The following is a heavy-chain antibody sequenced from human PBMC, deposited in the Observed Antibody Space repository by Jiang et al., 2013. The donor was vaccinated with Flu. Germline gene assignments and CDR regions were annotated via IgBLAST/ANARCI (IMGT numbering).Heavy chain of an antibody. V-gene: IGHV2-70*01. CDR3: ARTSGYCSGGSCYD. CDR1: FSFSTSEVG. J-gene: IGHJ4*02. CDR2: IDWDDDK. D-gene: IGHD2-15*01. Sequence: FSFSTSEVGVAWIRQPPGKALEWLALIDWDDDKYYSTSLKTRLTISKDTSKNQVVLTMTNMDPVDTATYYCARTSGYCSGGSCYDWGQGTLVTVSS.